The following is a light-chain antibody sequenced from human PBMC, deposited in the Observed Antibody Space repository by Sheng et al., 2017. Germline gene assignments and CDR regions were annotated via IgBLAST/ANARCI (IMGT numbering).Light chain of an antibody. J-gene: IGLJ3*02. V-gene: IGLV1-51*02. CDR2: ENN. CDR3: ASWDGSLSTGRV. Sequence: QPPSVSAAPGQKVAISCSGDSSNIGRNFVSWYQRLPGKAPKLLIYENNKRPSGIPDRFSGSKSGTSATLGITGLQTGDEADYYCASWDGSLSTGRVFGGGTKLTVL. CDR1: SSNIGRNF.